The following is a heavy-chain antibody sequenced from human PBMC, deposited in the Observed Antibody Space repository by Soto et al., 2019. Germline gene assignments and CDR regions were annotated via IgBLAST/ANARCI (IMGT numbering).Heavy chain of an antibody. Sequence: TSERLCFKGTFSGDSVSSVGLQWAWLRRHPGTGLEWRRYLYNGGIRYYRPSLESRMHMSLDATRNHYSLRLTSVTAADTAVYFCARAPVGLDTISYFDYWGQGKLVTVSS. V-gene: IGHV4-30-4*01. CDR3: ARAPVGLDTISYFDY. D-gene: IGHD3-3*01. CDR2: LYNGGIR. J-gene: IGHJ4*02. CDR1: GDSVSSVGLQ.